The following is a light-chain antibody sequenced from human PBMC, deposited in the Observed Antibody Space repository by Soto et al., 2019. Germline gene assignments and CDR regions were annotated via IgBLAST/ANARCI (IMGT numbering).Light chain of an antibody. CDR3: QQYGDSPVT. CDR1: QSVSSSY. J-gene: IGKJ1*01. CDR2: DAS. V-gene: IGKV3-20*01. Sequence: EIVLPQSPRALSLSPGVRATLSSRASQSVSSSYLAWYQQKPGQAPRLLISDASSRATDVPDRFSGSGSGTDFSLTISRLEPEDFAVYYCQQYGDSPVTFGQGTKVDIK.